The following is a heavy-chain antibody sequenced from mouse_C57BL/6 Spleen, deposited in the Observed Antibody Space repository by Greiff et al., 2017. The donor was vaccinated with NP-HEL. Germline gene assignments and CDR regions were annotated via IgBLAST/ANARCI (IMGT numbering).Heavy chain of an antibody. V-gene: IGHV5-9-1*02. CDR2: ISSGGDYI. D-gene: IGHD2-3*01. Sequence: EVKLMESGEGLVKPGGSLKLSCAASGFTFSSYAMSWVRQTPEKRLEWVAYISSGGDYIYYADTVKGRFTISRDNARNTLYLQMSSLKSEDTAMYYCTRDQGGYYGYWGQGTLVTVSA. CDR3: TRDQGGYYGY. CDR1: GFTFSSYA. J-gene: IGHJ3*01.